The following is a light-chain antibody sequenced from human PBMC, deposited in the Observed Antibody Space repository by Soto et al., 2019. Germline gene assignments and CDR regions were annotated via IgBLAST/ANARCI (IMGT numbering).Light chain of an antibody. CDR3: GSYTSSGGFYV. CDR2: DVS. J-gene: IGLJ1*01. Sequence: QSALTQPASVSGSPGQSITISCTGTSSDVGGFDYVSWYQQHPGKAPKLMIYDVSNRPSGVSNRFSGSKSGNTASLPISGLQAEDEADYYCGSYTSSGGFYVFGTGTKLTVL. V-gene: IGLV2-14*01. CDR1: SSDVGGFDY.